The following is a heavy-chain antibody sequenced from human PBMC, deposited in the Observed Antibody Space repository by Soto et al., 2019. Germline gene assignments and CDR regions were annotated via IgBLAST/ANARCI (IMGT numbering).Heavy chain of an antibody. D-gene: IGHD2-2*01. J-gene: IGHJ4*02. CDR2: IYDSGST. Sequence: SETLSLTCTVSGVSLSTYYWSWIRQPPRKGLEWIGYIYDSGSTIYNPALKSRVTISVDTSKNQFSLKLSSVTAADTAVYYCARHLIGHCSTTTCFGPIDYWGQGALVTVSS. V-gene: IGHV4-59*08. CDR3: ARHLIGHCSTTTCFGPIDY. CDR1: GVSLSTYY.